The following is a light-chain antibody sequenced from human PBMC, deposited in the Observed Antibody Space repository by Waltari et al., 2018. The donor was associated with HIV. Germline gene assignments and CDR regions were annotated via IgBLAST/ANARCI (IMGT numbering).Light chain of an antibody. V-gene: IGKV1-5*03. Sequence: DIQMTQSPSYLSAAVGDRVTITCRASESVSSSLAWYQQKPGKAPNLLIYRASTFESGVPSRFSGSGSGTEFTLTISSLQPDDFATYYCQQYISYPFTFGGGTKVEIK. J-gene: IGKJ4*01. CDR3: QQYISYPFT. CDR2: RAS. CDR1: ESVSSS.